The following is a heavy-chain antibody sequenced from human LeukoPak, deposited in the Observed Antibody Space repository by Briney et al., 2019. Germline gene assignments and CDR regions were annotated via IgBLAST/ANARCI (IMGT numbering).Heavy chain of an antibody. J-gene: IGHJ4*02. CDR1: RFTFSTYH. V-gene: IGHV3-30*02. D-gene: IGHD6-19*01. CDR3: ATLAVVAT. Sequence: GGSLGLSCAASRFTFSTYHMHWVRQAPGKGLEWVAFIHNDGSNKYYTDSVRGRFTISRDNSKNTLFLQMNSLRTEDTAVYYCATLAVVATWGQGTLVTVSS. CDR2: IHNDGSNK.